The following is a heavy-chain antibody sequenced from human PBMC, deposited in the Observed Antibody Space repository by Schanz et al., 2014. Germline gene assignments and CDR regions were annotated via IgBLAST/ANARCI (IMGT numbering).Heavy chain of an antibody. CDR1: GFTVSNNY. J-gene: IGHJ4*02. CDR2: IYSDGST. V-gene: IGHV3-66*01. D-gene: IGHD3-16*01. Sequence: EVQLVESGGGLVQPGGSLRLSCAASGFTVSNNYMSWVRQAPGKGLECVSIIYSDGSTYYVDSVKGRFIISRDNSKNTLYLQMNSLRAEDTAVYYCAKGRGSFGFFFDYWGQGTLVTVSS. CDR3: AKGRGSFGFFFDY.